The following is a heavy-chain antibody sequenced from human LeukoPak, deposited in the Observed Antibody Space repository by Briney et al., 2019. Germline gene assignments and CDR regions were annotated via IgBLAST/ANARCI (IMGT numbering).Heavy chain of an antibody. Sequence: PGGSLRLSCAASGFTFSSYWMSWVRQAPGKGLEWVANIKQDGSDKYYVDSVKGRFTISRDNAKNSLYLQMNSLRAEDTAVYYCARDPTYGVVVAAALHYYYYMDVWGKGTTVTVSS. J-gene: IGHJ6*03. CDR1: GFTFSSYW. V-gene: IGHV3-7*01. CDR3: ARDPTYGVVVAAALHYYYYMDV. D-gene: IGHD2-15*01. CDR2: IKQDGSDK.